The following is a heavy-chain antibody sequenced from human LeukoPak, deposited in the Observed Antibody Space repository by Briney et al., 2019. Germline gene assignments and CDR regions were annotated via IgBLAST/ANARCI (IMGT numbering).Heavy chain of an antibody. J-gene: IGHJ4*02. CDR3: ARDLVRGVRGPGY. CDR2: INPNSGGT. Sequence: ASVKVSCKASGYTFTGYYMHWVRQAPGQGLEWMGWINPNSGGTNFAQEFQDRLTMTRDTSISTAYMELSRLRSDDTAVYYCARDLVRGVRGPGYWGQGTLVTVSS. D-gene: IGHD3-10*01. CDR1: GYTFTGYY. V-gene: IGHV1-2*02.